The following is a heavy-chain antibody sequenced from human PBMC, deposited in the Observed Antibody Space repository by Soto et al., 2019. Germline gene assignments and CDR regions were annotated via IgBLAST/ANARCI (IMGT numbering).Heavy chain of an antibody. V-gene: IGHV1-46*01. CDR2: ISHDGGRT. CDR3: ATRDPGHY. Sequence: ASVKVSCKASGYTFTTYYMHWVRQAPGQGLEWMGIISHDGGRTSYAQKFQGRVTMTRDTSKSTVYMELSSLRSEDTAVYYCATRDPGHYWGQGTLVTVSS. J-gene: IGHJ4*02. CDR1: GYTFTTYY.